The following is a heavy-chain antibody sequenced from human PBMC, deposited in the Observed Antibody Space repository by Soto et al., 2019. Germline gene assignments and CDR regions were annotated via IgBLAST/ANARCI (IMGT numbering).Heavy chain of an antibody. CDR2: IWYDGSNK. Sequence: QVQLVESGGGVVQPGRSLRLSCAASGFTFSNYGMHWVRQAPGKGLEWVAVIWYDGSNKYYADSVKGRFTISRDNSKNTLYLQMSSLRVEDTAVYYCARGDDSGRAEWGQGTLVTVSS. CDR3: ARGDDSGRAE. J-gene: IGHJ4*02. D-gene: IGHD3-10*01. V-gene: IGHV3-33*01. CDR1: GFTFSNYG.